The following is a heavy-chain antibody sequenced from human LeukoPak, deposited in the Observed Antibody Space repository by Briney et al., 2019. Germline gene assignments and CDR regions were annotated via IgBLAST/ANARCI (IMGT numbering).Heavy chain of an antibody. V-gene: IGHV1-69*04. CDR3: ARDKGSSPYSYYYYYGMDV. CDR2: IIPILGIA. D-gene: IGHD6-13*01. Sequence: SVKVSCKASGGTFSSYAISWVRQAPGQGLEWMGRIIPILGIANYAQKFQGRVTITADKSTSTAYMELSSLRSEDTAVYYCARDKGSSPYSYYYYYGMDVWGQGTTVTVSS. J-gene: IGHJ6*02. CDR1: GGTFSSYA.